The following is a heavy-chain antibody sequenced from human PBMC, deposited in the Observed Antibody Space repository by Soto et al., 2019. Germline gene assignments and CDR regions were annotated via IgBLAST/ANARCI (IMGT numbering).Heavy chain of an antibody. CDR1: GFTFSNYA. CDR3: ATTPPLDSISWFFDS. D-gene: IGHD6-13*01. J-gene: IGHJ4*02. CDR2: ISGSGGGT. V-gene: IGHV3-23*01. Sequence: EVQLLESGGGLVQPGGSLRLTCAASGFTFSNYAMSWVRHAPGKVLEWVSGISGSGGGTIYADSVRGRFTISRDNSKNTLYLQMNTLRPEDTAVYHCATTPPLDSISWFFDSWGQGTLVTVSS.